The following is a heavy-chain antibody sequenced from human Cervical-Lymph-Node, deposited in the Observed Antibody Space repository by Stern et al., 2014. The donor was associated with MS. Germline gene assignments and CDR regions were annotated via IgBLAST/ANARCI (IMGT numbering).Heavy chain of an antibody. J-gene: IGHJ5*02. V-gene: IGHV1-69*01. CDR3: ALSSETSDRWYSLGYDL. D-gene: IGHD6-13*01. Sequence: VQLVQSGAEVTKPGSSVKVSCKASGGTFSKFPSSWVRQAPGQGREWMGGIFPVFGTPTYAQEFRGRVTITADVSTSTVYMELSSLRSDDTAVYYCALSSETSDRWYSLGYDLWGQGTLVTVPS. CDR1: GGTFSKFP. CDR2: IFPVFGTP.